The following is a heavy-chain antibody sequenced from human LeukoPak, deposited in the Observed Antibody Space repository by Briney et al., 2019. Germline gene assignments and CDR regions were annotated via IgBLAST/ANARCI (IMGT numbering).Heavy chain of an antibody. CDR3: ARAAGGYSGYAPGAIWFDP. Sequence: SETLSLTCTVSGGSISISGYYWAWIRQPPGKGPEWIGSIYYTGTSYYNPSLKSRVTISVDTSKNQFSLKLSSVTAADTAVYYCARAAGGYSGYAPGAIWFDPWGQGTLVTVSS. V-gene: IGHV4-39*07. J-gene: IGHJ5*02. CDR1: GGSISISGYY. D-gene: IGHD5-12*01. CDR2: IYYTGTS.